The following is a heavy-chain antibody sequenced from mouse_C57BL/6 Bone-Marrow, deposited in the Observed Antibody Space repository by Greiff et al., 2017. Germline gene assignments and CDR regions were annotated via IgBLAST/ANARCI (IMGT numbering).Heavy chain of an antibody. CDR2: IDPETGGT. CDR1: GYTFTDYE. J-gene: IGHJ1*03. V-gene: IGHV1-15*01. CDR3: TRGGIYYGNYGWYFDV. D-gene: IGHD2-1*01. Sequence: VKLQESGAELVRPGASVTLSCKASGYTFTDYEMHWVKQTPVHGLEWIGAIDPETGGTAYNQKFKGKAILTADKSSSTAYMELRSLTSEDSAVYYCTRGGIYYGNYGWYFDVWGTGTTVTVSS.